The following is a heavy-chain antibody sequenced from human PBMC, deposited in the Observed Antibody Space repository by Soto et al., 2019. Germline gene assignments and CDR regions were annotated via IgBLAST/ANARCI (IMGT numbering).Heavy chain of an antibody. CDR3: ARLVGSSSSDSYYYYYYMDV. D-gene: IGHD6-6*01. J-gene: IGHJ6*03. CDR2: FYYSGST. Sequence: SETLSLTCTVSGGSISSYYWSWIRQPPGKGLECIGYFYYSGSTNYNPSLKSRVTISVDTSKNQFSLKLSSVTAADTAVYYCARLVGSSSSDSYYYYYYMDVWGKGTTVTVSS. CDR1: GGSISSYY. V-gene: IGHV4-59*08.